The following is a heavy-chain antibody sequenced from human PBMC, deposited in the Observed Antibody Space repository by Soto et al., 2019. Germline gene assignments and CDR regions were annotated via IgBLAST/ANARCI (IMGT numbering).Heavy chain of an antibody. CDR3: AKEISSTSGSYFHYHGLDV. J-gene: IGHJ6*02. CDR2: VSSSGYST. Sequence: PGGSLRLSCAVSGITFSTHAMTWVRQAPGKGLEWVSTVSSSGYSTYGAESVKGRFTISRDNSKNTVYLQMNSLRADDTAVYYCAKEISSTSGSYFHYHGLDVWGQGTTVTVSS. V-gene: IGHV3-23*01. D-gene: IGHD1-26*01. CDR1: GITFSTHA.